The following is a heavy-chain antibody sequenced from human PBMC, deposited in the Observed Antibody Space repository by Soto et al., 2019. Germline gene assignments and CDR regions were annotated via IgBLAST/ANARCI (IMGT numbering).Heavy chain of an antibody. CDR2: ISYDGSNK. CDR1: GFTFSSYG. CDR3: AKDLGSGYDLPQDAFDI. J-gene: IGHJ3*02. Sequence: PGGSLRLSCAASGFTFSSYGMHWVRQAPGKGLEWVAVISYDGSNKYYADSVKGRFTISRDNSKNTLYLQMNSLRAEDTAVYYCAKDLGSGYDLPQDAFDIWGQGTMVTVSS. D-gene: IGHD5-12*01. V-gene: IGHV3-30*18.